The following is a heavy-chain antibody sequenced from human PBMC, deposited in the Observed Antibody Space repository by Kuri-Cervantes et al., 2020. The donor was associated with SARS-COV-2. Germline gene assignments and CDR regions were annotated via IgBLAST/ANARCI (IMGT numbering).Heavy chain of an antibody. CDR1: GGSFTYYY. CDR2: INDSGAA. D-gene: IGHD1-20*01. Sequence: SETLSLTCDVSGGSFTYYYWSWIRQPPGKGLELIGEINDSGAANYNPSLKSRVTISVDMSRNQFSLRLSSVTAADTAVYYCARRYNWNDGDYFDYWGQGTLVTVSS. J-gene: IGHJ4*02. CDR3: ARRYNWNDGDYFDY. V-gene: IGHV4-34*01.